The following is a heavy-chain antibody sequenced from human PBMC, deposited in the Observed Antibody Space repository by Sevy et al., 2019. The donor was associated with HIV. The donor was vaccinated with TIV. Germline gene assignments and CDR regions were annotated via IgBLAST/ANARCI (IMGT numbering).Heavy chain of an antibody. Sequence: GGSLRLSCAASGFTVSSNYMSWVRQAPGKGLEWVSVLYSAGSTYYADSMKGRITISRDKSRNTLYLEMNSLRAEDTAVYYCTTDPGDSSGWSFSFDYWGQGTLVTVSS. D-gene: IGHD6-19*01. CDR2: LYSAGST. CDR1: GFTVSSNY. CDR3: TTDPGDSSGWSFSFDY. J-gene: IGHJ4*02. V-gene: IGHV3-53*01.